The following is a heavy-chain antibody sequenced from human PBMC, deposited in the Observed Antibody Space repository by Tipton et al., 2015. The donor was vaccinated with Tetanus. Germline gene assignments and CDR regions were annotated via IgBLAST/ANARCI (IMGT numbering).Heavy chain of an antibody. CDR3: ASHLGSCTSTSCQPFAY. J-gene: IGHJ4*02. CDR2: IFHDGTT. V-gene: IGHV4-4*02. CDR1: GVSISTSDW. Sequence: TLSLTCAVSGVSISTSDWWSWVCQPPGKGLEWIGEIFHDGTTNYNPSLKSRVTISVDKSKSQFSLKWTSVTAADTAVYYCASHLGSCTSTSCQPFAYWGQGTLVTVSS. D-gene: IGHD2-2*01.